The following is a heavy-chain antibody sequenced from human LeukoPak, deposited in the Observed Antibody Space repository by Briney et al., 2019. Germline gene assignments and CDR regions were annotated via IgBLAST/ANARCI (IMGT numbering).Heavy chain of an antibody. CDR2: IWYDGSNK. Sequence: GRSLRLSCAASGFTFSSYGMHWVRQAPGKGLEWVAVIWYDGSNKYYADSVKGRFTISRDNSKNTLYLQMNSLRAEDTAVYYCARYCSSTSCWQFDYWGQGTLVTVSS. D-gene: IGHD2-2*01. J-gene: IGHJ4*02. V-gene: IGHV3-33*01. CDR1: GFTFSSYG. CDR3: ARYCSSTSCWQFDY.